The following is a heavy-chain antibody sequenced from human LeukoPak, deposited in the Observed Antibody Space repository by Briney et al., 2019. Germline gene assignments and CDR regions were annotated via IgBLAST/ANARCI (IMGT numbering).Heavy chain of an antibody. Sequence: PSETLSLTCTVSGGSISSSSYYWGWIRQPPGKGLEWIGSIYYSGSTYYNPSLKSRVTVSVDTSKNQFSLKLSSVTAADTAVYYCARAEGPHPYFDYWGQGTLVTVSS. CDR2: IYYSGST. V-gene: IGHV4-39*07. J-gene: IGHJ4*02. CDR1: GGSISSSSYY. CDR3: ARAEGPHPYFDY.